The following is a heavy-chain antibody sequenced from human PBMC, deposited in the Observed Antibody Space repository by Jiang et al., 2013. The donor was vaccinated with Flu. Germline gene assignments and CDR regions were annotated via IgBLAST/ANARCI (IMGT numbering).Heavy chain of an antibody. CDR2: INPNNGGT. CDR3: ARDTSAAETSWWLDP. J-gene: IGHJ5*02. Sequence: SGAEVKKPGASVRVSCKASGYSFPSHYMHWVRQAPGQGLEWMAIINPNNGGTNYAQQFLGRVTLTRDTSTSTVYMELNDLRSEDTAVYYCARDTSAAETSWWLDPWGQGTLVTVSS. V-gene: IGHV1-46*01. CDR1: GYSFPSHY. D-gene: IGHD6-13*01.